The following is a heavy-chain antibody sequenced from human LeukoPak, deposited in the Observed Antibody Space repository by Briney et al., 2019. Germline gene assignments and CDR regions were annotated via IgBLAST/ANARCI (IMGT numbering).Heavy chain of an antibody. V-gene: IGHV3-64*01. CDR3: AKDNRYYYGSGTRGYYMDV. D-gene: IGHD3-10*01. CDR1: GFTFNTYA. J-gene: IGHJ6*03. Sequence: PGGSLRLSCASSGFTFNTYAMHWVRQAPGKGLEYVSAISSNGGRTYYANSVRGRFTISRDNSKNTLYLQMGSLRAEDMAVYYCAKDNRYYYGSGTRGYYMDVWGKGTTVTVSS. CDR2: ISSNGGRT.